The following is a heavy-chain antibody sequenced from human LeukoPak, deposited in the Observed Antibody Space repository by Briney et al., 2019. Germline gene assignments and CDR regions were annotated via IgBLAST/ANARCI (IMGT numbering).Heavy chain of an antibody. Sequence: HGESLKISCKGSGYSFTSYWIAWVSQMPGKGLEWMGIIYPGDSDTRYSPSFQGQVTVSADKSISTAYLQWSSLKASDTAMYYCARQGSYFDYWAQGTLVTVSS. CDR3: ARQGSYFDY. V-gene: IGHV5-51*01. J-gene: IGHJ4*02. CDR2: IYPGDSDT. CDR1: GYSFTSYW.